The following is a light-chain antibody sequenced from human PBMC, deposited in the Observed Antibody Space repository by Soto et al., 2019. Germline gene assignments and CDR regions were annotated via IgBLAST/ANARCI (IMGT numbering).Light chain of an antibody. V-gene: IGKV1-9*01. CDR2: AAS. Sequence: DIQVTHSTSFLSPSIGESVTITCRASQVISTSLAWYQVKPGKAPKLLIYAASTLESGVPSRFSATVSGTEFSLTITSLQPEDFATYYCQQLFDSPITFGQGTRPENK. CDR1: QVISTS. J-gene: IGKJ5*01. CDR3: QQLFDSPIT.